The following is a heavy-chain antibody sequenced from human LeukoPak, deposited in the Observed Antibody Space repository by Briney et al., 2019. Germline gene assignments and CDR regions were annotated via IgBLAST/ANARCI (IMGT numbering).Heavy chain of an antibody. CDR2: INHSGST. CDR3: ARGPPYGSGSYDY. V-gene: IGHV4-34*01. Sequence: SETLSLTCAVYGGSFSGYYWSWTRQPPGKGLEWIGEINHSGSTNYNPSLKSRVTISVDTSRNQFSLKLSSVTAADTAVYYCARGPPYGSGSYDYWGQGTLVTVSS. CDR1: GGSFSGYY. D-gene: IGHD3-10*01. J-gene: IGHJ4*02.